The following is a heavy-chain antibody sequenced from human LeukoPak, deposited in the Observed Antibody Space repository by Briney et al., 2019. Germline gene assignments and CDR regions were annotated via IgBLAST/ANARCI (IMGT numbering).Heavy chain of an antibody. V-gene: IGHV3-23*01. CDR2: ISGSGSST. D-gene: IGHD3-22*01. J-gene: IGHJ6*02. Sequence: PGGSLRLSCAASGFTFSSYAMSWVRQAPGKGLEWVSPISGSGSSTYYADSVKGRFTTSRDNSKNTLYLQMNSLRAEDTAVYCCAKDYYYDSSGYQYDYDGMDVWGQGTTVTVSS. CDR1: GFTFSSYA. CDR3: AKDYYYDSSGYQYDYDGMDV.